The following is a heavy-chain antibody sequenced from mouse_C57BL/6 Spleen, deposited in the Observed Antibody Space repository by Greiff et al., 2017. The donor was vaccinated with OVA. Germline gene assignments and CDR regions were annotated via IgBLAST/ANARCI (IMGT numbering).Heavy chain of an antibody. V-gene: IGHV1-61*01. D-gene: IGHD2-4*01. Sequence: QVQLQQPGAELVRPGSSVKLSCKASGYTFTSYWMDWVKQRPGQGLEWIGNIYPSDSETHYNQKFKDKATLTVDKSSSTAYMQLSSLTSEDSAVYYCARWLYDYAPFAYWGHGTLATVSA. CDR3: ARWLYDYAPFAY. CDR2: IYPSDSET. CDR1: GYTFTSYW. J-gene: IGHJ3*01.